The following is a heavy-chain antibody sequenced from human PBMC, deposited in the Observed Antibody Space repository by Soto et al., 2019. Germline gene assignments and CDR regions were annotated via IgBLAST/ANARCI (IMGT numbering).Heavy chain of an antibody. V-gene: IGHV3-23*01. Sequence: GGSLRLSCAASGCTFSSYAMNWVRQAPGKGLEWVSGIRSSGNRTDYADSAKGRFTISRDNSKHTLYLQMNSLRAEDTAIYYCARFGSGSDAFDIWGQGTMVTVSS. J-gene: IGHJ3*02. CDR1: GCTFSSYA. CDR3: ARFGSGSDAFDI. D-gene: IGHD1-1*01. CDR2: IRSSGNRT.